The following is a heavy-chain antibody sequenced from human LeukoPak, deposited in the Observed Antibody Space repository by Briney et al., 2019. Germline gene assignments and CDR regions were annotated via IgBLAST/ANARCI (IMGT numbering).Heavy chain of an antibody. CDR3: ARGLYYYEGD. V-gene: IGHV4-30-4*08. CDR1: GGSISSGDYY. CDR2: IYYSGST. Sequence: SETLSLTCTVSGGSISSGDYYWSWIRQPPGKGLKWIEYIYYSGSTYYNPSLKSRVTISVDTSKNQFSLKLSSVTAADTAVYYCARGLYYYEGDWGQGTLVTVSS. D-gene: IGHD3-22*01. J-gene: IGHJ4*02.